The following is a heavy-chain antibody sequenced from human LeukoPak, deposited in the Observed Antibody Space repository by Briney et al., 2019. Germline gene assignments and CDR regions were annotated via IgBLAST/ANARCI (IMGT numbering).Heavy chain of an antibody. CDR3: ARVVVRDYYYYMDV. V-gene: IGHV1-2*02. J-gene: IGHJ6*03. Sequence: ASVKVSCKASGYTFTGYYMHWVRQAPGQGLEWMGWINPNSGGTNYAQKFQGRVTMTRDTSISTAYRELSRLRSDDTAVYYCARVVVRDYYYYMDVWGKGTTVTVSS. D-gene: IGHD2-15*01. CDR1: GYTFTGYY. CDR2: INPNSGGT.